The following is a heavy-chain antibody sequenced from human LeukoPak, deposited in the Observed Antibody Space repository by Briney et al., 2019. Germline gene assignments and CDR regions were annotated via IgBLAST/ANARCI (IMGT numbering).Heavy chain of an antibody. V-gene: IGHV3-23*01. Sequence: GGSLRLSCAASGFSFSTYALSWVRQAPGKGLEWVSPISDSGVSTSYADSVKGRFTISRDNSRNTLFLQMNSLRVEDTAVHYCAKGTRGPYFYGMDVWGQGTTVTVSS. CDR1: GFSFSTYA. CDR3: AKGTRGPYFYGMDV. D-gene: IGHD1/OR15-1a*01. J-gene: IGHJ6*02. CDR2: ISDSGVST.